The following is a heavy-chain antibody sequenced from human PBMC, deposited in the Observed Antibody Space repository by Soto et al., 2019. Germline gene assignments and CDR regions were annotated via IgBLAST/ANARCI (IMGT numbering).Heavy chain of an antibody. CDR3: AKDQGIAASHGID. D-gene: IGHD6-13*01. V-gene: IGHV3-30*18. J-gene: IGHJ3*01. Sequence: QVPMVESGGGVVQPGTSLRLYCAASGFTFNNYGMHCVSQAPGTGLEWVAAISNDGSDKYYAYSVKGRLTISRDNSKNTLYLQMDSLRAEDTAVYYCAKDQGIAASHGIDWGQGTMFTVSS. CDR1: GFTFNNYG. CDR2: ISNDGSDK.